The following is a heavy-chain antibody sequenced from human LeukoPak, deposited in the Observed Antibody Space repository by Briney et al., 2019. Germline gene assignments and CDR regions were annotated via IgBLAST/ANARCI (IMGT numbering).Heavy chain of an antibody. CDR1: GGSISSYY. D-gene: IGHD6-13*01. J-gene: IGHJ4*02. CDR3: ARVKQLVYGYYFDY. V-gene: IGHV4-59*01. CDR2: IYYSGSA. Sequence: SSGTLSLTCTVPGGSISSYYWSWIRQPPGEGLEWIGYIYYSGSANYNPALKSRVTISIHTSKNQFSLKLSSATAAHTDVYSCARVKQLVYGYYFDYWGQGTLVTVSS.